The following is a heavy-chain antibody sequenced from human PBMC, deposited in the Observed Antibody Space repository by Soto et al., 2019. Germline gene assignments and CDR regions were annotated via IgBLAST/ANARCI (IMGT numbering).Heavy chain of an antibody. CDR3: AHSSMNSSGWHPLAY. V-gene: IGHV2-5*02. CDR2: IYWDDDK. CDR1: GFSLSTSGVG. D-gene: IGHD6-19*01. J-gene: IGHJ4*02. Sequence: QITLKESGPTLVKPTQTLTLTCTFSGFSLSTSGVGVGWIRQPPGKALEWLARIYWDDDKRYSPSLKSRLTSTKDTSKNQVVLTMTNMDPLDTAPYYCAHSSMNSSGWHPLAYWGQGTLVTVSS.